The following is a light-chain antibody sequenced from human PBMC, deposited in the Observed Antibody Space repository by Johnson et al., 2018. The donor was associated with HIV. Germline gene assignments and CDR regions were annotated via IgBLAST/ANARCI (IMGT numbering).Light chain of an antibody. J-gene: IGLJ1*01. CDR1: SSNIGNNY. CDR3: ATWDSSPSTYV. CDR2: ENN. V-gene: IGLV1-51*02. Sequence: QSVLTQPPSVSAAPGQKVTISCSGSSSNIGNNYVSWYQQLPGTAPKLLIYENNKRPSGIPDRFSGSKSGTSATLGITGLQTGDEADDCCATWDSSPSTYVFGTGTKVTVL.